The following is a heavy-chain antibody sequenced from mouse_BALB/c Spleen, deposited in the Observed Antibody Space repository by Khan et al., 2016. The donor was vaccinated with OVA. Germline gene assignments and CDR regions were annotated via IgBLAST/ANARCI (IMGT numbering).Heavy chain of an antibody. CDR3: ARDSNFDY. V-gene: IGHV5-17*02. CDR2: ISSGSSTI. Sequence: EVQLVESGGGLVQPGGSRKLSCAASGFTFSRFGMHWVHQAPEKGLEWVAYISSGSSTIYYADTVKGRFTISRDNPKNTLFLQMTSLRSEDTAMYYCARDSNFDYRGQGTTLTVSS. CDR1: GFTFSRFG. J-gene: IGHJ2*01.